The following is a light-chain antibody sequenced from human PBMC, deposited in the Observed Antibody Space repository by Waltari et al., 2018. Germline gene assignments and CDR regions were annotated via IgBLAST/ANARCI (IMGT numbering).Light chain of an antibody. CDR3: QQYSGSPLT. J-gene: IGKJ4*01. V-gene: IGKV4-1*01. CDR1: QSLLDPSNNKNY. Sequence: DIVLTQSPDSLAVSLGEWATINCQSSQSLLDPSNNKNYLAWYRQKPGQPPQLLFYWASTRNSGVPGRLSGGGSGSDFTLTISGLQADDVAVYYCQQYSGSPLTFGGGTKVEIE. CDR2: WAS.